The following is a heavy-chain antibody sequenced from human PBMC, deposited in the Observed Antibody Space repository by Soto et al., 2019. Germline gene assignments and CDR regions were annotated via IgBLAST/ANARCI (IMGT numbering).Heavy chain of an antibody. CDR1: GGSVSSGSYY. J-gene: IGHJ5*02. CDR2: IYYSGST. D-gene: IGHD3-10*01. CDR3: ARESGWFDP. V-gene: IGHV4-61*01. Sequence: QVQLQESGPGLVKPSETLSLTCTVSGGSVSSGSYYWSWIRQPPGKGLEWIGYIYYSGSTNYNPSPKSRVTISVDTSKNQFSLKLSSVTAADTAVYYCARESGWFDPWGQGTLVTVSS.